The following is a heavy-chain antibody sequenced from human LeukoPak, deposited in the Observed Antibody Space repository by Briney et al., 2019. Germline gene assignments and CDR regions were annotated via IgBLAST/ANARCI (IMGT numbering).Heavy chain of an antibody. Sequence: PGGSLRLSCAASGFTFSSYEMNWVRQAPRKGLEWVSYISSSGSTIYYADSVKGRFTISRDNDKNSLYLQMNSLRAEDTAVYYCAELGITMIGGVWGKGTTVTISS. J-gene: IGHJ6*04. V-gene: IGHV3-48*03. CDR3: AELGITMIGGV. CDR1: GFTFSSYE. D-gene: IGHD3-10*02. CDR2: ISSSGSTI.